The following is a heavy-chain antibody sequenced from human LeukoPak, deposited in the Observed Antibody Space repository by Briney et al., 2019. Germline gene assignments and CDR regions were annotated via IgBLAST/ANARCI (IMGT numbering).Heavy chain of an antibody. V-gene: IGHV3-23*01. CDR2: ISGGGEST. Sequence: GGSLRLSCAASEFTFSNYAMSWVRQAPGKGLEWVSAISGGGESTYYVDSVRGRFTISRDNSKNTLYLQMNSLRAEDTALYYCAKDLSGYLVPDYWGQGTLVIVSS. D-gene: IGHD3-22*01. J-gene: IGHJ4*02. CDR1: EFTFSNYA. CDR3: AKDLSGYLVPDY.